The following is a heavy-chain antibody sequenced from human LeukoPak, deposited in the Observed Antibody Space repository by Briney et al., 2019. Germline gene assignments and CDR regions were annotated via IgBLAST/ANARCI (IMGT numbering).Heavy chain of an antibody. CDR2: ISWNSGSI. CDR3: AKDSIASLSPLGYFDY. J-gene: IGHJ4*02. CDR1: GFTFDDYA. Sequence: GRSLRLSRAASGFTFDDYAMHWVRHAPGKGLEWVSGISWNSGSIGYADSVKGRFTISRDNAKNSLYLQMNSLRAEDMALYYCAKDSIASLSPLGYFDYWGQGTLVTVSS. V-gene: IGHV3-9*03. D-gene: IGHD6-13*01.